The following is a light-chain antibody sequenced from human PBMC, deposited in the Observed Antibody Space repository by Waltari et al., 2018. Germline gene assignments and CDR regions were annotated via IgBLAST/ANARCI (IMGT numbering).Light chain of an antibody. CDR1: SSNIGAGYD. V-gene: IGLV1-40*01. J-gene: IGLJ7*01. CDR3: QSYDSSLSGSV. CDR2: GHN. Sequence: QSVLTQPPSVSGAPGPRVTISCTGSSSNIGAGYDVHWYQQLPGTAPNLPIYGHNNRPSGVPDRFSGSKSGTSASLAITGLQAEDEADYYCQSYDSSLSGSVFGGGTQLTVL.